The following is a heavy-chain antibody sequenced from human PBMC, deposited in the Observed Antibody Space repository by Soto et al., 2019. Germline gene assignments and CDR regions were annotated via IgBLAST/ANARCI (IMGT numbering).Heavy chain of an antibody. Sequence: PGGSLRLSCAASGFTFSNAWMNWVRQAPGKGLEWVGRIKSKTDGGATDYAAPVKGRFTISRDGSKNTLYLQMNSLKTEDTAVYYCTTDFGTFTVMPYYYYGMDVWGQGTTVTVSS. J-gene: IGHJ6*02. CDR3: TTDFGTFTVMPYYYYGMDV. CDR2: IKSKTDGGAT. CDR1: GFTFSNAW. D-gene: IGHD4-17*01. V-gene: IGHV3-15*07.